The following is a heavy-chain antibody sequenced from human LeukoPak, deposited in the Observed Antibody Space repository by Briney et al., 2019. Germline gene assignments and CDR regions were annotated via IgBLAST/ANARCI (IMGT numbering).Heavy chain of an antibody. CDR2: IRYDGSNK. CDR3: AKMDEYSSSWYYAFDI. V-gene: IGHV3-30*02. D-gene: IGHD6-13*01. J-gene: IGHJ3*02. CDR1: GFTFSSYG. Sequence: GGSLRLSCAASGFTFSSYGMHWVRQAPGKGLEWVAFIRYDGSNKYYADSVKGRFTISRDNSKNTLYLQMNSLRADDTAVYYCAKMDEYSSSWYYAFDIWGQGTMVTVSS.